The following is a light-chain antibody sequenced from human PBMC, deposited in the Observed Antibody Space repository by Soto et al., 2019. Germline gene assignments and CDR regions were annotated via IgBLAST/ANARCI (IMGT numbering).Light chain of an antibody. J-gene: IGKJ1*01. CDR3: QQYGSSPET. V-gene: IGKV3-20*01. Sequence: ELVLTQSPGTLSLSPGERATLSCRASQSVSSSYLAWYQQKPGQAPRLLIYGASSRATGIPARFSGSGSGTDFTLTISRLEPEDFAVYYCQQYGSSPETFGQGTKVDIK. CDR2: GAS. CDR1: QSVSSSY.